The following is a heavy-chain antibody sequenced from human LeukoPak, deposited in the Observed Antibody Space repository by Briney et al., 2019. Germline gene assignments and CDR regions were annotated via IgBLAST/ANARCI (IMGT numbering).Heavy chain of an antibody. J-gene: IGHJ4*02. Sequence: PSETLSLTCTVSGGSISSYYWSWIRQPPGKGLEWIGYIYYSGSTTYNRSLKSRVTISVDTSKNQFSLKLSSVTAADTAVYYCARLYSSSWYYFDYWGQGTLVTVSS. V-gene: IGHV4-59*08. CDR2: IYYSGST. D-gene: IGHD6-13*01. CDR1: GGSISSYY. CDR3: ARLYSSSWYYFDY.